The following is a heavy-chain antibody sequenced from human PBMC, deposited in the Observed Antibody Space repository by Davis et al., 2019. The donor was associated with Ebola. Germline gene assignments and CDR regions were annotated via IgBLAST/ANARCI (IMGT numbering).Heavy chain of an antibody. CDR2: IYPGDSDT. J-gene: IGHJ4*02. V-gene: IGHV5-51*01. CDR1: GYTFNSYW. D-gene: IGHD6-19*01. CDR3: ARPTGYSSGRFDY. Sequence: GESLKISCKGSGYTFNSYWIGWVRQMPGKGLEWMGIIYPGDSDTTYSPSFQGQVTISADKSISTAYLQWSSLKASDTAMYYCARPTGYSSGRFDYWGQGTLVTVSS.